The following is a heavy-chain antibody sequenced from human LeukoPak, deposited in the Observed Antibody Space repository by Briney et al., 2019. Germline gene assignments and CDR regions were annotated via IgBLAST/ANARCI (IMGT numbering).Heavy chain of an antibody. CDR2: IKQDGSEK. V-gene: IGHV3-7*04. D-gene: IGHD6-13*01. CDR1: GFTFSSYW. CDR3: AGGIAAAGSFYYYYYYGMDV. J-gene: IGHJ6*01. Sequence: PGGSLRLSCAASGFTFSSYWMSWVRQAPGKGLEWVANIKQDGSEKYYVDSVKGRFTISRDNAKNSLYLQMNSLRAEDTAVYYCAGGIAAAGSFYYYYYYGMDVWGQGTTVTVSS.